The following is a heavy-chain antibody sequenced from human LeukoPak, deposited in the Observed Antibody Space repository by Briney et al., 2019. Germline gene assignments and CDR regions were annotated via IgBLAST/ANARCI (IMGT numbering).Heavy chain of an antibody. J-gene: IGHJ3*02. CDR2: IRSKSHGGTT. CDR1: GFSFGDYA. CDR3: TRDRTQISEAAFDI. V-gene: IGHV3-49*04. D-gene: IGHD1-1*01. Sequence: GRSLRLACTTSGFSFGDYAMSWVRQAPGKGLECVALIRSKSHGGTTEYAASVRGKFSISRDDSNGNAYLQMNSLKTEDTALYYCTRDRTQISEAAFDIWGPGTMVTVSS.